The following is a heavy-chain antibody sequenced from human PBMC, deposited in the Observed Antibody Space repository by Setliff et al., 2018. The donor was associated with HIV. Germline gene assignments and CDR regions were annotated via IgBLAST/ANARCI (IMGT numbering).Heavy chain of an antibody. V-gene: IGHV3-11*01. D-gene: IGHD1-1*01. CDR1: GFTFSDYY. J-gene: IGHJ4*02. CDR3: ARVHRGGVGRQHWRSFDY. Sequence: GGSLSLSCAASGFTFSDYYMSWIRQAPGKGLEWVACISGSGSTIYYADSVKGRFTISRDNARNSLYVQMNSLRVEDTAVYFCARVHRGGVGRQHWRSFDYWGQGTLVTVSS. CDR2: ISGSGSTI.